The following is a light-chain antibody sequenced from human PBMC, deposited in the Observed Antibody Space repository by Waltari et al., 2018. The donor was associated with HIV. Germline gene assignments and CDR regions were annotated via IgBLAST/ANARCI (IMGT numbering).Light chain of an antibody. V-gene: IGKV3-20*01. CDR1: QRVTSSY. CDR2: GAS. CDR3: QQYGGTPLT. Sequence: DIVLTQSPGTLSLSPGARATLSCRASQRVTSSYLAWYQQKPGQAPRLLIHGASSRATGIPDRFSGSGSGTDFTLTISKLEPEDFAVYYCQQYGGTPLTFGGGTKVEI. J-gene: IGKJ4*01.